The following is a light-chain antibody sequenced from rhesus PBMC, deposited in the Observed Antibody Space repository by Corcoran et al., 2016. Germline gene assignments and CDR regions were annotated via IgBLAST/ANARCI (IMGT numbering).Light chain of an antibody. CDR3: SSIAGDTNI. J-gene: IGLJ1*01. CDR2: EVT. V-gene: IGLV2-32*02. CDR1: SSDIGAYKS. Sequence: QAALTQPRSVSGSPGQSVTISCTGTSSDIGAYKSVSWYQQQPGTAPKIMIYEVTKRPSGVSYRFSGSKSGNTASLTISGLQAEDEADYYCSSIAGDTNISGTGTRLTVL.